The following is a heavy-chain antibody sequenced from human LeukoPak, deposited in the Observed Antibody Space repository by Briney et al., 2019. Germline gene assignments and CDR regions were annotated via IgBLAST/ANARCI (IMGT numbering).Heavy chain of an antibody. J-gene: IGHJ5*02. CDR3: ASTSSGWDNWFDP. V-gene: IGHV4-34*01. Sequence: SETLSLTCAVYGGSFSGYYWSWIRQPPGKGLEWIGEINHSGSTNYNPSLKSRVTISVDTSKNQFSLKLSSVTAADTAVYYCASTSSGWDNWFDPWGQGTLVTVSS. D-gene: IGHD6-19*01. CDR2: INHSGST. CDR1: GGSFSGYY.